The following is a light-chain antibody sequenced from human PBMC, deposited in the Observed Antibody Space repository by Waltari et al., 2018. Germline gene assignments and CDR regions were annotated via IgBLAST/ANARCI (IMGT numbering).Light chain of an antibody. Sequence: QSVLTQPPSASETPGPRVTIPCSGSQPNLGRNYLYWYQQLPGSAPKLLIYRNNLRPSGVPDRFSASKYGTLASLVISGLRSEDEGVYYCASWDESHYVFGGGTTVTVL. CDR3: ASWDESHYV. CDR2: RNN. V-gene: IGLV1-47*01. CDR1: QPNLGRNY. J-gene: IGLJ1*01.